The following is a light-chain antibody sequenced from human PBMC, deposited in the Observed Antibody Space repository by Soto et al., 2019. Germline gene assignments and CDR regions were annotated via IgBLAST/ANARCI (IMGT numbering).Light chain of an antibody. J-gene: IGKJ4*01. CDR1: QGISSY. Sequence: DLQLTQSPSFLSASLGDSVTITCRASQGISSYLAWYQQKTGKAPKLLIYAESTLQSGVPSRFSGSGSGTELNLTISSLQPEDFATYYCQKLNSYPLTFGGGTKVDIK. CDR3: QKLNSYPLT. V-gene: IGKV1-9*01. CDR2: AES.